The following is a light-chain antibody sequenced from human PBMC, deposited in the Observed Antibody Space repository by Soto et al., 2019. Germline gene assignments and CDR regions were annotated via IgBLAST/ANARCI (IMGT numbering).Light chain of an antibody. CDR1: QSFSSN. CDR3: QPYNPWPK. CDR2: NAS. Sequence: VVRHHSPATLSVSQGDRATLSFWASQSFSSNLAGYPRKPGQAPRFLIYNASNRVTGIPARFRGSGSVTEFTLTIRSLQSAEFAVYYCQPYNPWPKFGGGTKVDIK. J-gene: IGKJ4*02. V-gene: IGKV3D-15*01.